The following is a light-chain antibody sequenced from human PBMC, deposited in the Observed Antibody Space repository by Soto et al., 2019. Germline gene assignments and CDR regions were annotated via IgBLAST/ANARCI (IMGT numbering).Light chain of an antibody. J-gene: IGKJ3*01. CDR1: QGISSS. Sequence: DVQMTQSPSSLSASVGVNVTITCRARQGISSSLAWYQQTPGKVPKLLIYSASTLQSVVPSRFSGSGSGTVFTLTINSQEPEDVASYYCQKYNSAPFTFGPGTKVDLK. CDR3: QKYNSAPFT. V-gene: IGKV1-27*01. CDR2: SAS.